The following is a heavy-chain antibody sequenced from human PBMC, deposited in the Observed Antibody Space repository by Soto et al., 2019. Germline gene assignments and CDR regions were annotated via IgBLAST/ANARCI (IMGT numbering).Heavy chain of an antibody. CDR2: IYYSGRT. D-gene: IGHD1-7*01. J-gene: IGHJ4*02. CDR3: ARVPGDWNYSYFDY. Sequence: QVQLQESGPGLVKPSQTLSLXCTVSGGSISSGTYYWSWIRQHPGKGLEWIGYIYYSGRTYYNPSLKSLVTISVDTSKNQFALKLSSVTAADTAVYYCARVPGDWNYSYFDYWGQGTLVTVSS. V-gene: IGHV4-31*01. CDR1: GGSISSGTYY.